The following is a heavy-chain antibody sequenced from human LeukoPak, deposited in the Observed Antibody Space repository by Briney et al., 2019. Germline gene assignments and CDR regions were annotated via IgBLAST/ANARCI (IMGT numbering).Heavy chain of an antibody. J-gene: IGHJ4*02. CDR1: GFTFSSYA. CDR2: ISYDGRNK. Sequence: AGRSLRLSCAASGFTFSSYAMHWVRQAPGKGLEWVAVISYDGRNKYYADSVKGRFSISRDNSKSTLYLQMDSLRVEDSAVYYCARDGYDLDTPMVSTIFDYWGQGTLVTVSS. CDR3: ARDGYDLDTPMVSTIFDY. V-gene: IGHV3-30*04. D-gene: IGHD5-18*01.